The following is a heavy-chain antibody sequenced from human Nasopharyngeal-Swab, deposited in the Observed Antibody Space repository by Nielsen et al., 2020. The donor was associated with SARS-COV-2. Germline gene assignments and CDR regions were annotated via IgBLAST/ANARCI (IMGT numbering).Heavy chain of an antibody. Sequence: GESLKISCAASGFTLSNAWMSWVRQAPGKGLEWVGRIKSKTDGGTTDYAAPVKGRFTISRDDSKNTLYLQMNSLKTEDTAVYYCTTGPLGYCSGGSCSDAFDIWGQGTMVTVSS. D-gene: IGHD2-15*01. CDR2: IKSKTDGGTT. J-gene: IGHJ3*02. V-gene: IGHV3-15*01. CDR1: GFTLSNAW. CDR3: TTGPLGYCSGGSCSDAFDI.